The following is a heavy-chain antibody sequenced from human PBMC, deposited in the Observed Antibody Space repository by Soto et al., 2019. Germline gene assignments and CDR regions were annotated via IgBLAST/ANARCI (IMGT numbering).Heavy chain of an antibody. CDR2: ISSSGSNI. CDR1: GFTFSSYS. Sequence: GGSLRLSCAASGFTFSSYSMNWVRQAPGKGLEWVSSISSSGSNIYYADSVKGRFTISRDNAKNSLYLQMNSLRAEDTAVYYCAKDRARIVGATRFYFDYWGQGTLVTVSS. D-gene: IGHD1-26*01. CDR3: AKDRARIVGATRFYFDY. J-gene: IGHJ4*02. V-gene: IGHV3-21*04.